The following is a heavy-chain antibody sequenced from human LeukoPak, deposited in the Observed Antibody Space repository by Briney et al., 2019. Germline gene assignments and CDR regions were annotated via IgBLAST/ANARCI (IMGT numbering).Heavy chain of an antibody. CDR2: IYYSGST. CDR1: GGSISSYY. V-gene: IGHV4-59*01. Sequence: SETLSLTCTVSGGSISSYYWSWIRQPPGKGREWIGYIYYSGSTNYNPSLKSRVTISVDTSKNQFSLRLSSVTAADTAVYYCARVLVAADTADNWFDPWGQGTLVTVSS. CDR3: ARVLVAADTADNWFDP. D-gene: IGHD2-15*01. J-gene: IGHJ5*02.